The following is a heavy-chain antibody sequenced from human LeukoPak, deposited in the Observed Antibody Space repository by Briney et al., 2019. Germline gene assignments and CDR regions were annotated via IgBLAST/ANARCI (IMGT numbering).Heavy chain of an antibody. CDR3: ARERPNYYDSSGFRPGYFQH. D-gene: IGHD3-22*01. CDR1: GFTFSSYA. J-gene: IGHJ1*01. CDR2: ISYDGSNK. Sequence: GGSLRLSCAASGFTFSSYAMHWVRQAPGKGLEWVAVISYDGSNKYYADSVKGRFTISRVNSKNTLYLQMNSLRAEDTAVYYCARERPNYYDSSGFRPGYFQHWGQGTLVTVSS. V-gene: IGHV3-30*01.